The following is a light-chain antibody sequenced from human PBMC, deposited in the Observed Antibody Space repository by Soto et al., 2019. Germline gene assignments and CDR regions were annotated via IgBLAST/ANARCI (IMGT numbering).Light chain of an antibody. CDR2: KAS. Sequence: DIQMTQSPATLSASVGDRVTVTCRASQSISSWLAWYQQKPGKAPKLLIYKASSLESGVPSRFSGSGSGTEFTLTISSLQPDDFATYYCQQYDSFSLTFGGGTKVEIK. J-gene: IGKJ4*01. CDR3: QQYDSFSLT. V-gene: IGKV1-5*03. CDR1: QSISSW.